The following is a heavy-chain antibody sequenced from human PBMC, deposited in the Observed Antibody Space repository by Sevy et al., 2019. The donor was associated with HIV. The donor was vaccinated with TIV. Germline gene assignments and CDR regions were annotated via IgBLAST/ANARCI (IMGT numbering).Heavy chain of an antibody. CDR1: GFTFSSYE. CDR2: ISASGNTI. V-gene: IGHV3-48*03. J-gene: IGHJ6*04. D-gene: IGHD1-1*01. Sequence: GGSLRLSCAASGFTFSSYEMNWVRQAPGKGLEWVSFISASGNTIYYADSVQGRFTFSRDNAKNSLYLQMNSLRAEDTAVYYCAREDNGSGDVWDKGTTVTVSS. CDR3: AREDNGSGDV.